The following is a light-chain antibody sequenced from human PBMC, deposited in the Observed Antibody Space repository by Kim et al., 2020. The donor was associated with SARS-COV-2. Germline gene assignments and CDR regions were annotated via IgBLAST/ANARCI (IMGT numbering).Light chain of an antibody. CDR1: KLGDKY. CDR2: QDN. J-gene: IGLJ1*01. Sequence: SYELTQPPSVSVSPGQTASITCSGDKLGDKYACWYQQKPGQSPVLVIYQDNRRPSGIPERFSGSNSGNTATLTISGTQAMDEADYYCQAWDSSTANYVFRTGTKVTVL. V-gene: IGLV3-1*01. CDR3: QAWDSSTANYV.